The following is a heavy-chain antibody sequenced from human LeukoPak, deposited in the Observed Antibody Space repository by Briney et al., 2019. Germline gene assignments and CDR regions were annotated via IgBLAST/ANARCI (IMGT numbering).Heavy chain of an antibody. Sequence: GGSLRLSCAASGFTFSSHTMSWVRQAPGKGPEWVSGISGSGVNTYYANSVKGRFTISRDNSKNTLYLQMNSLRAEDTAVYYCAKVRCSSTSCYGRYFDYWGQGTLVTVSS. CDR2: ISGSGVNT. CDR1: GFTFSSHT. J-gene: IGHJ4*02. D-gene: IGHD2-2*01. V-gene: IGHV3-23*01. CDR3: AKVRCSSTSCYGRYFDY.